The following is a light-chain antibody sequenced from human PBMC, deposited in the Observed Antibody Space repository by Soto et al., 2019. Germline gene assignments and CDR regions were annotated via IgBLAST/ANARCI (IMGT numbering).Light chain of an antibody. CDR3: IQALQTPRT. J-gene: IGKJ1*01. CDR1: QSLLHSNGFNY. CDR2: LGS. V-gene: IGKV2-28*01. Sequence: DIVMTQSPLSLPVTPGEPASVSCRSSQSLLHSNGFNYLDWYLQKPGQSPQLLIYLGSNRASGVPYRFSGSGSGTDFTLKISRVEAEDVGVYYCIQALQTPRTFGQGTKVEIK.